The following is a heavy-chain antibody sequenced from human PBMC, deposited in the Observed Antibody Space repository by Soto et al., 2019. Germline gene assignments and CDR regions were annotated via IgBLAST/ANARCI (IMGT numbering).Heavy chain of an antibody. CDR3: AKERGFYSINWSFDY. CDR2: ISYDGSNK. CDR1: GLTFSSYG. Sequence: QVQLVESGGGVVQPGTSLRLSCAASGLTFSSYGMHWVRQAPGKGLEWVAVISYDGSNKDYADSVKGRFTISRDNSKNTLYLQMNSPIAEDAAVYYCAKERGFYSINWSFDYWGQGALVTVSS. J-gene: IGHJ4*02. D-gene: IGHD6-13*01. V-gene: IGHV3-30*18.